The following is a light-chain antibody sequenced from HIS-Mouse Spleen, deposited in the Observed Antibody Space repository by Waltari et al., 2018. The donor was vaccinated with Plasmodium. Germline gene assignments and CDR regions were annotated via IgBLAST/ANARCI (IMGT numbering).Light chain of an antibody. CDR2: GAS. CDR1: QSVRSN. Sequence: EIVMTQSPATLSVSPGVRATLSCRASQSVRSNLAWYQQKPGQAPRLLIYGASTRATGIPARFSGSGSGTEFTLTISSLQSEDFAVYYCQQYNNWSFTFGPGTKVDIK. V-gene: IGKV3-15*01. CDR3: QQYNNWSFT. J-gene: IGKJ3*01.